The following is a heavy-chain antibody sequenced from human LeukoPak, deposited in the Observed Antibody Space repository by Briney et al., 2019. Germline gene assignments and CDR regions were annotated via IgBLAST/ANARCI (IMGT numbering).Heavy chain of an antibody. Sequence: GGSLRLSCAASGFTFSSYGMHWVRQAPGKGLEWVAVIWYDGSNKYYADSVKGRFTISRDNSKNSLYLQMNSLRAEDTAMYYCARDSAGNDYWGQGTLVTVSS. V-gene: IGHV3-33*01. CDR1: GFTFSSYG. J-gene: IGHJ4*02. CDR3: ARDSAGNDY. CDR2: IWYDGSNK. D-gene: IGHD6-13*01.